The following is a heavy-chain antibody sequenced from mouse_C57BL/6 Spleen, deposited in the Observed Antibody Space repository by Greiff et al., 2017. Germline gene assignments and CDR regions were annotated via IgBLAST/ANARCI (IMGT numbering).Heavy chain of an antibody. CDR1: GYTFTDSY. V-gene: IGHV1-26*01. CDR3: ASLTGTLAMDY. CDR2: INPNNGGT. D-gene: IGHD4-1*01. Sequence: VQLQQSGPELVKPGASVKISCKASGYTFTDSYMNWVKQSHGKSFEWIGDINPNNGGTSYNQKFKGKATLTVDKSSSTAYMELRSLTSEDSAVYYCASLTGTLAMDYWGKGTSVTVSS. J-gene: IGHJ4*01.